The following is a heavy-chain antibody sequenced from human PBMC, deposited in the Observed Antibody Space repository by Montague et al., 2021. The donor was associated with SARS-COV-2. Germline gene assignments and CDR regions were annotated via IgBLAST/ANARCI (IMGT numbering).Heavy chain of an antibody. D-gene: IGHD4-17*01. J-gene: IGHJ3*02. Sequence: SLRLSCAASGFTFSGYAMSWVRQAPGKGLEWVSAISGSGGSTYYADSEKGRFTISRDNSKNTLYLQMNSLRAEDTAVYYCAKPYMTTVTTWAFDIWGQGTMVTVSS. CDR1: GFTFSGYA. V-gene: IGHV3-23*01. CDR3: AKPYMTTVTTWAFDI. CDR2: ISGSGGST.